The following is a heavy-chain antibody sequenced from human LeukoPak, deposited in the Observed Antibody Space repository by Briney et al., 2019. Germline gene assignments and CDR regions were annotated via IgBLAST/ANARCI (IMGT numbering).Heavy chain of an antibody. V-gene: IGHV1-24*01. J-gene: IGHJ5*02. CDR2: FDPEDGET. Sequence: EASVKVSCKASGYTFTNYYMHWVRQAPGKGLEWMGGFDPEDGETIYAQKFQGRVTMTEDTSTDTAYMELSSLRSEDTAVYYCATDLRRYFDWYNWFDPWGQGTLVTVSS. CDR3: ATDLRRYFDWYNWFDP. D-gene: IGHD3-9*01. CDR1: GYTFTNYY.